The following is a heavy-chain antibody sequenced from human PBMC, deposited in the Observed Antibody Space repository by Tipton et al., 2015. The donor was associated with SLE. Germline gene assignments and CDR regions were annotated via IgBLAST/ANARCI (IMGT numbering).Heavy chain of an antibody. CDR3: ARDGTIFGVVTPPYYYGMDV. CDR1: GGSISSGGYS. V-gene: IGHV4-30-2*01. Sequence: TLSLTCTVSGGSISSGGYSWSWIRQPPGKGLEWIGYIYHSGSTYYNPSLKSRVTISVDRSESQFSLKLSSVTAADTAVYYCARDGTIFGVVTPPYYYGMDVWGQGTTVTVSS. CDR2: IYHSGST. J-gene: IGHJ6*02. D-gene: IGHD3-3*01.